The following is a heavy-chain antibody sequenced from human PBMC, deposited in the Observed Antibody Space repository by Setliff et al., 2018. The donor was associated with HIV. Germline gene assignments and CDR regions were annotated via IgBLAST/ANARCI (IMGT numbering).Heavy chain of an antibody. V-gene: IGHV3-30*02. CDR2: IQYGGKGI. J-gene: IGHJ6*03. CDR3: AKDRSVRDYNYHYLDV. D-gene: IGHD2-15*01. Sequence: GSLRLSCAASGFAFSTYGMHWVRQAPGKGLEWVAFIQYGGKGIYYGESVNGRFTISRDNPKNTLYLQMNSLRPEDTAVYYCAKDRSVRDYNYHYLDVWGKGTTVTVSS. CDR1: GFAFSTYG.